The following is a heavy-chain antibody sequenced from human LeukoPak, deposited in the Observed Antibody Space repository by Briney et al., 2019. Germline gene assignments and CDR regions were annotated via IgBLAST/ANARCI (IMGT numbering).Heavy chain of an antibody. Sequence: SETLSLTCTVSGGSISSSSYYWGWIRQPPGKGLEWIGSIYYSGSTYYNPSLKSRVTISVDTSKNQFSLKLSSVTAADTAVYYCARPSYYDSSGYPHDAFDIWGQGTMVTVSS. D-gene: IGHD3-22*01. J-gene: IGHJ3*02. V-gene: IGHV4-39*01. CDR1: GGSISSSSYY. CDR2: IYYSGST. CDR3: ARPSYYDSSGYPHDAFDI.